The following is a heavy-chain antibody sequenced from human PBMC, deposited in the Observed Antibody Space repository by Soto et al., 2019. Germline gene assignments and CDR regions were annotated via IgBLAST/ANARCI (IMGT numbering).Heavy chain of an antibody. CDR3: ARDRGWDFPGDI. Sequence: PGGSLRLSCAASGFIFSDYWMHWVRHVPGKGLVWVSRISGDGTFRDYTDSMRGRVTISRDNAGDTLYLQMDGLRVEDTATYYCARDRGWDFPGDIWGRGTKVTVSS. D-gene: IGHD1-26*01. V-gene: IGHV3-74*01. CDR1: GFIFSDYW. J-gene: IGHJ3*02. CDR2: ISGDGTFR.